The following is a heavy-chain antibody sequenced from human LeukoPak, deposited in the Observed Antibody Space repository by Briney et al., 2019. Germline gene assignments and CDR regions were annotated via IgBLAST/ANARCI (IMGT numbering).Heavy chain of an antibody. J-gene: IGHJ4*02. CDR2: ISGSGGST. V-gene: IGHV3-23*01. D-gene: IGHD3-3*01. Sequence: GGSLRPSCAASGFTFSSYAMSWVRQAPGKGLEWVSAISGSGGSTYYADSVKGRFTISRDNSKNTLYLQMNSLRAEDTAVYYCAKEPLWSGYPRTHFDYWGQGTLVTVSS. CDR3: AKEPLWSGYPRTHFDY. CDR1: GFTFSSYA.